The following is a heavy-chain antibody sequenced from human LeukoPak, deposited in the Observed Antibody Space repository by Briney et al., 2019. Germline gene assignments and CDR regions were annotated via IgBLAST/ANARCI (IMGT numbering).Heavy chain of an antibody. D-gene: IGHD6-13*01. Sequence: GGSLRLSCAASGFTFSSYSMDWVRQAPGKGLEWVSSISSSSSYIYYADSVKGRFTISRDNAKNSLYLQMNSLRAEDTAVYCCAVAAAGTYDYWGQGTLVTVSS. CDR3: AVAAAGTYDY. J-gene: IGHJ4*02. CDR1: GFTFSSYS. CDR2: ISSSSSYI. V-gene: IGHV3-21*01.